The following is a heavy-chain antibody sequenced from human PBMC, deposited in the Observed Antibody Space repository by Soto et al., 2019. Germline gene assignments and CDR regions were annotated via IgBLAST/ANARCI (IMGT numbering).Heavy chain of an antibody. CDR1: GFRFTTYW. V-gene: IGHV5-51*01. CDR3: ARGYCGGGTCYFGAFDV. CDR2: IYPADSDT. Sequence: GKSLKISCKGSGFRFTTYWIGWVRQMPGKGLEWMGIIYPADSDTRYSPSFQGQVTISADKSISTAYLQWSSLKASDTAMYYCARGYCGGGTCYFGAFDVWGQGTMVTVSS. D-gene: IGHD2-15*01. J-gene: IGHJ3*01.